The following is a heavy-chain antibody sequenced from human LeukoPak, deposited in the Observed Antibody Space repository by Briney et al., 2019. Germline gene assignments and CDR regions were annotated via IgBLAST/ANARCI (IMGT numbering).Heavy chain of an antibody. V-gene: IGHV4-30-4*08. J-gene: IGHJ4*02. CDR2: IYYSGST. Sequence: SQTLSLTCTVSGGSISSSDYYWSWIRQPPGKGLEWIGYIYYSGSTYYNPSLKSRVTISVDTSKNQFSLKLSSVTAADTAVYYCAREGKSGYYDSSGYYYLTVFDYWGQGTLVTVSS. D-gene: IGHD3-22*01. CDR1: GGSISSSDYY. CDR3: AREGKSGYYDSSGYYYLTVFDY.